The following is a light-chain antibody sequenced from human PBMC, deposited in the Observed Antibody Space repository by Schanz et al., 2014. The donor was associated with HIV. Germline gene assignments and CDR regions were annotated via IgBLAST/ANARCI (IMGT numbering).Light chain of an antibody. CDR3: QQYANSPPYS. J-gene: IGKJ2*01. CDR1: QRLSSSY. CDR2: DAS. V-gene: IGKV3-20*01. Sequence: EIVLTQSPGTLSLSPGGRATLSCGASQRLSSSYLAWYQQKRDQPPRLLIYDASDRATGTPARFSGSGSGTDFTLTISRLEPEDFAVYYCQQYANSPPYSFGQGTKLEIK.